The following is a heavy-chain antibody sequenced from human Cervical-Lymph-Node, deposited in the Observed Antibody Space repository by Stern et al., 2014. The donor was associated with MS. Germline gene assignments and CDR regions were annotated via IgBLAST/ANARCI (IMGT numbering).Heavy chain of an antibody. CDR2: IYPGDSST. CDR3: ARLTPGAIDH. Sequence: EVQLVESGADVKKPGESLKISCQGSGYNFATYWIGWVRQMPGKGLEWMGLIYPGDSSTKYSPSFQGQVTISADKSISTAFLHLKASDTAIYYCARLTPGAIDHWGQGTRVTVSS. CDR1: GYNFATYW. J-gene: IGHJ5*02. V-gene: IGHV5-51*03. D-gene: IGHD2-15*01.